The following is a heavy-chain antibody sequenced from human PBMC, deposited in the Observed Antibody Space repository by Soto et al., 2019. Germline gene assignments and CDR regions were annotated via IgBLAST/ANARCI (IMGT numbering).Heavy chain of an antibody. CDR2: ISSSGSTI. D-gene: IGHD2-21*02. J-gene: IGHJ6*02. CDR3: ARGLGGNSLYYYYGMDV. Sequence: PGGSLRLSCAPSEFTFSTYGTTWVRQAPGKGLEWVSYISSSGSTIYYADSVKGRFTISRDNAKNSLYLQMNSLRAEDTAVYYCARGLGGNSLYYYYGMDVWGQGTTVTVSS. CDR1: EFTFSTYG. V-gene: IGHV3-48*04.